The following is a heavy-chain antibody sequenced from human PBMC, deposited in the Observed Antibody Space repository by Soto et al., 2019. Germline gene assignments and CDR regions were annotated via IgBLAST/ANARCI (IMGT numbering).Heavy chain of an antibody. D-gene: IGHD3-3*01. J-gene: IGHJ6*02. V-gene: IGHV3-30*18. CDR1: GFTFSSYG. CDR2: ISYDGSNK. CDR3: AKGFEGRYDFWSGYPYYYYYGMDV. Sequence: LRLSCAASGFTFSSYGMHWVRQAPGKGLEWVAVISYDGSNKYYADSVKGRFTISRDNSKNTLYLQMNSLRAEDTAVYYCAKGFEGRYDFWSGYPYYYYYGMDVWGQGTTVTVSS.